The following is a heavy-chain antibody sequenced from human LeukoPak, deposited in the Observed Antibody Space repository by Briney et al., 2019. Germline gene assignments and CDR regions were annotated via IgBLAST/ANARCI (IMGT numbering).Heavy chain of an antibody. CDR3: ARRPSLYCSSTSCYIGVFDY. Sequence: PSETLSLTCTVSGGSISSSSYYWGWIRQPPGKGLEWIGSIYYSGSTYYNPSLKSRVTISVDTSKNQFSLKLNSVTAADTAVYFCARRPSLYCSSTSCYIGVFDYWGQGTLVTVSS. CDR1: GGSISSSSYY. CDR2: IYYSGST. J-gene: IGHJ4*02. V-gene: IGHV4-39*01. D-gene: IGHD2-2*02.